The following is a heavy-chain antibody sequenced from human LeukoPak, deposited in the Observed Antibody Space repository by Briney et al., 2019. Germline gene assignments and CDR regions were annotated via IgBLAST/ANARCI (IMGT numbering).Heavy chain of an antibody. D-gene: IGHD5-24*01. CDR1: GFLVRSNY. CDR3: ARWDGYGFFDF. CDR2: IYSGGDT. Sequence: GGSLRLSCATSGFLVRSNYMGWVRQAPGKGLEWVSVIYSGGDTYYADSMKGRFTISRDNSKNTVYLQMNSLSAEDTAVYYCARWDGYGFFDFWGQGTLVTVSS. V-gene: IGHV3-66*01. J-gene: IGHJ4*02.